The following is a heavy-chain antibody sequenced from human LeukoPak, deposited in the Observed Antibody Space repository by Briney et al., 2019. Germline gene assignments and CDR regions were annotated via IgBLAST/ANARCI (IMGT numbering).Heavy chain of an antibody. V-gene: IGHV7-4-1*02. Sequence: GGSLRLSCAASGFTFSSYAMNWVRQAPGQGLEWMGWINTNTGNPTYAQGFTGRFVFSLDTSVSTAYLQISSLKAEDSAVYYCARFNWNDEFTFDYWGQGTLVTVSS. CDR2: INTNTGNP. J-gene: IGHJ4*02. CDR1: GFTFSSYA. CDR3: ARFNWNDEFTFDY. D-gene: IGHD1-20*01.